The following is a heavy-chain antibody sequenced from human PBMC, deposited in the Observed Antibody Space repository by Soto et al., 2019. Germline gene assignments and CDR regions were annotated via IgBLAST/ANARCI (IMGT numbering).Heavy chain of an antibody. D-gene: IGHD6-13*01. CDR3: ARGLLYSGSSTAGFDI. Sequence: QVQLVQSGTEVKKPGASVKVSCKASGYTFTNYGISWVRQAPGQGLEWLAWINTYNGHTNYAQKLQGRVTLTTDTSRSTAYMELRSLRSDDTAVYYCARGLLYSGSSTAGFDIWGQGTMVTVSS. CDR1: GYTFTNYG. J-gene: IGHJ3*02. V-gene: IGHV1-18*01. CDR2: INTYNGHT.